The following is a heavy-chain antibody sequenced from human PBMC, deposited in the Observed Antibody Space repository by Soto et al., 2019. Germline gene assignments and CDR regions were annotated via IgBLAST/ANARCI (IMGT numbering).Heavy chain of an antibody. CDR2: MLHSGTT. CDR1: GDSISSLKW. CDR3: AYSPGWYRHDL. V-gene: IGHV4-4*02. D-gene: IGHD6-19*01. J-gene: IGHJ3*01. Sequence: QVKLQESGPGLVKPSGTLSLTCAVSGDSISSLKWWTWVRQPPGKGLEWIGDMLHSGTTNYNPSLKSRVTISVDKSKNQFSLNLYSVTAADTAVYYCAYSPGWYRHDLWGPGTLVIVSS.